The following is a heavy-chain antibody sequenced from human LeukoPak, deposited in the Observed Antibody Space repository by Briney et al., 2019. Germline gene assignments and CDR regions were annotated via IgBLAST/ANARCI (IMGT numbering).Heavy chain of an antibody. J-gene: IGHJ4*02. CDR2: IYYSGST. Sequence: SETLSLTCTVSGGSISSYYWSWIRQPPGKGLEWIGYIYYSGSTNYNPSLKSRVTMSLDTSKNHFSLRLSSVTAADTAVYYCARHPFATPFDYWGPGTLVTVSS. D-gene: IGHD2-15*01. CDR3: ARHPFATPFDY. CDR1: GGSISSYY. V-gene: IGHV4-59*08.